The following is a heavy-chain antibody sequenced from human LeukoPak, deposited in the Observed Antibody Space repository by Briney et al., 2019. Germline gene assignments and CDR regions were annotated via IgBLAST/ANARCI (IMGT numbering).Heavy chain of an antibody. CDR3: ARTDIVVVPAAIAYYYGMDV. CDR1: GGTFSSYA. D-gene: IGHD2-2*02. V-gene: IGHV1-69*01. Sequence: GSSVKVSCKASGGTFSSYAISWVRQAPGQGLEWMGGIIPIFGTANYAQKFQGRVTITADESTSTAYMELSSLRSEDTAVYYCARTDIVVVPAAIAYYYGMDVWGQGTTVTVSS. CDR2: IIPIFGTA. J-gene: IGHJ6*02.